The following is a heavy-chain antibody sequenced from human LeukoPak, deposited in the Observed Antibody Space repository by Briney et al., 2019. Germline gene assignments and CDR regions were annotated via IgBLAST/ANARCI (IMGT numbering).Heavy chain of an antibody. Sequence: KPSETLSLTCTVSGGSISSSSYYWGWIRQPPGKGLEWIGSIYYSGSTYYNPSLKSRVTMSVDTSKNQFPLKLSSVTAADTAVYYCARPRHDIVNTATWLYGMDVWGQGTTVTVSS. J-gene: IGHJ6*02. CDR1: GGSISSSSYY. D-gene: IGHD4-11*01. CDR3: ARPRHDIVNTATWLYGMDV. V-gene: IGHV4-39*06. CDR2: IYYSGST.